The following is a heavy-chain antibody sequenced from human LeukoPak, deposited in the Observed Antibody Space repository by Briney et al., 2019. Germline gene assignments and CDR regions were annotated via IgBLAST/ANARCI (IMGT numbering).Heavy chain of an antibody. CDR3: ARFHSGPSGWYVLWYFDL. D-gene: IGHD6-19*01. J-gene: IGHJ2*01. Sequence: SETLSLTCTVSGGSVSSYYWSWIRQPPGKGLEWIGYIYSSENTKYNSSLESRVTMSLDTSKNQSFLKLSSVTAADTAVYYCARFHSGPSGWYVLWYFDLWGRGTLVTVSS. V-gene: IGHV4-4*09. CDR2: IYSSENT. CDR1: GGSVSSYY.